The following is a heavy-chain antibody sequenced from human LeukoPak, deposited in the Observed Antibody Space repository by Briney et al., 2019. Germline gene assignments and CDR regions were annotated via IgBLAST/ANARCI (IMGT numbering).Heavy chain of an antibody. CDR2: INHSGST. CDR1: GGSFSGYY. Sequence: PSETLSLTCAVYGGSFSGYYWSWIRQPPGKGLEWIGEINHSGSTNYNPSLKSRVTISVDTSKNQFSLKLSSVTAADTAVYYCARVYEWLFSDWFDPWGQGTLVTVSS. CDR3: ARVYEWLFSDWFDP. V-gene: IGHV4-34*01. D-gene: IGHD3-3*01. J-gene: IGHJ5*02.